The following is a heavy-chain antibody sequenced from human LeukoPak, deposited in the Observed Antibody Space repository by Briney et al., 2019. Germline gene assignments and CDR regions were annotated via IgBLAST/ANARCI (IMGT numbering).Heavy chain of an antibody. CDR2: INHCGST. CDR3: ASKSSDHGELRFDY. CDR1: GGSFSGYY. V-gene: IGHV4-34*01. J-gene: IGHJ4*02. D-gene: IGHD4-17*01. Sequence: SETLSLTCAVYGGSFSGYYWSWIRQPPGKGLEWIGEINHCGSTNYNPSLKSRVTISVDTSKNQFSLKLSSVTAADTAVYYCASKSSDHGELRFDYWGQGALVTVSS.